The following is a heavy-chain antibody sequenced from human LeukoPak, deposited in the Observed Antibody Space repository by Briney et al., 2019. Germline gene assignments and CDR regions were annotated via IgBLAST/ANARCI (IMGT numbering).Heavy chain of an antibody. V-gene: IGHV3-23*01. J-gene: IGHJ4*02. CDR3: AKDRTPDGYYSIDY. CDR1: GFTFNTYA. D-gene: IGHD3-22*01. Sequence: GALRLSCAASGFTFNTYAMNWVRQAPGKVLEWVSVITGNAGLIAYADSVRGRFTIYRDNSKNVLYLQMNSLTAEDTAVYYCAKDRTPDGYYSIDYWGQGTPVTVSS. CDR2: ITGNAGLI.